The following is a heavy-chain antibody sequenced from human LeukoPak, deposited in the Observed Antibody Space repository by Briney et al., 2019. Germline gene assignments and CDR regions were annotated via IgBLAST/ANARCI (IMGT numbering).Heavy chain of an antibody. CDR2: MNPNSGNT. V-gene: IGHV1-8*01. Sequence: ASVKVSCKASGYTFTSYDINWVRQATGQGLEWMGWMNPNSGNTGYAQKFQGRVTMTRNTSISTAYMELSSLRSDDTAVYYCARDRRGYSSGWYNEVFVGFDYWGQGTLVTVSS. D-gene: IGHD6-19*01. CDR1: GYTFTSYD. CDR3: ARDRRGYSSGWYNEVFVGFDY. J-gene: IGHJ4*02.